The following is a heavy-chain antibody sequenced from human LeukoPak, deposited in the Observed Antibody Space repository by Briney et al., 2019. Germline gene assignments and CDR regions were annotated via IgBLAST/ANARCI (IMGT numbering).Heavy chain of an antibody. CDR1: GYTFTSYG. CDR3: ARDAMGASSYGMDV. Sequence: GASVKVSCKASGYTFTSYGISWVRQAPGQGLEWMGWISAYNGNTNYAQKLQGRVTMTTDTSTSTAYMELRSLRSDDTAVYYCARDAMGASSYGMDVWGQGTTVTVSS. J-gene: IGHJ6*02. V-gene: IGHV1-18*01. D-gene: IGHD1-26*01. CDR2: ISAYNGNT.